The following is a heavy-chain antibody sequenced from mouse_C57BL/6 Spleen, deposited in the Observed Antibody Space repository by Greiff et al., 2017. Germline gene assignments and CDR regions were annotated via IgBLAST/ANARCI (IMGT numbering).Heavy chain of an antibody. D-gene: IGHD1-3*01. CDR3: ARGYNNYWYFDV. V-gene: IGHV5-16*01. CDR1: GFTFSDYY. J-gene: IGHJ1*03. Sequence: EVKLVESEGGLVQPGSSMKLSCTASGFTFSDYYMAWVRQVPEKGLEWVANINYDGSSTYYLDTLKSRFIISRDKAKNILYLQMSSLKSEDTATYYCARGYNNYWYFDVWGTGTTVTVSS. CDR2: INYDGSST.